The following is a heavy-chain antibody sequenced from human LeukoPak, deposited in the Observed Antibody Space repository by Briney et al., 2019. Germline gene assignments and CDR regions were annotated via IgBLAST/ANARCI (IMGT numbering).Heavy chain of an antibody. CDR3: AKGPYCGGDCYSEEYFQH. V-gene: IGHV3-30*04. D-gene: IGHD2-21*02. CDR2: ISYDGSNK. Sequence: GGSLRLSCAASGFTFSSYAMHWVRQAPGKGLEWVAVISYDGSNKYYADSVKGRFTISRDNSKNTLYLQMNSLRAEDTAVYYCAKGPYCGGDCYSEEYFQHWGQGTLVTVSS. CDR1: GFTFSSYA. J-gene: IGHJ1*01.